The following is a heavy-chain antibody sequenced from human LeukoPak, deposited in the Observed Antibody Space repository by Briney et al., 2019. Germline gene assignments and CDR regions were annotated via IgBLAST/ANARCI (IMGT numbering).Heavy chain of an antibody. J-gene: IGHJ4*02. D-gene: IGHD6-19*01. CDR1: GFTFSTYS. V-gene: IGHV3-48*01. CDR3: ARDPAGAGIYYDY. CDR2: ISSGSGTI. Sequence: WGSLRLSCVASGFTFSTYSMNWVRQAPGKGLEWISYISSGSGTIHYADSVKGRFTISRDNDKNSLYLQMDSLRAEDTAVYYCARDPAGAGIYYDYWGQGTLVTVSS.